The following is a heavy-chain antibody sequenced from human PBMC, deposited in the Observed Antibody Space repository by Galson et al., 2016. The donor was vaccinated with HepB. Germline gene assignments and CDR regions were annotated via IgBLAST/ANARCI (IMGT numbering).Heavy chain of an antibody. D-gene: IGHD6-13*01. V-gene: IGHV1-2*02. Sequence: SVKVSCKASGYTFTDYYIHWVRQAPGQGLEWMGWINLNSGGTDYAQQFQGRVTMTRDTSISTAYMDLSRLRSDDTAVYYCARGDTVAESDPSVYWGQGTLVTVSS. CDR1: GYTFTDYY. J-gene: IGHJ4*02. CDR3: ARGDTVAESDPSVY. CDR2: INLNSGGT.